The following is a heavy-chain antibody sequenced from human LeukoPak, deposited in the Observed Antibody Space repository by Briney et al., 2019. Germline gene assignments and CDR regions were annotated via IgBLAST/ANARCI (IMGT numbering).Heavy chain of an antibody. J-gene: IGHJ4*02. CDR1: TGSISSCY. D-gene: IGHD1-1*01. Sequence: PSETLSLTCTVSTGSISSCYWSWIREPPGKALEWIGYIYYTGSTYYNPSLKRRVTISVDTSKNQFSLKLSSVTAADTAVYYCATGSPLPLDFWGQGTLVTVSS. CDR2: IYYTGST. CDR3: ATGSPLPLDF. V-gene: IGHV4-59*08.